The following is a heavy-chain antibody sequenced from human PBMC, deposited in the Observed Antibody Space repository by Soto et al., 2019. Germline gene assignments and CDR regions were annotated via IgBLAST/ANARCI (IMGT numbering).Heavy chain of an antibody. J-gene: IGHJ4*02. CDR2: LSHDGSNK. V-gene: IGHV3-30*03. Sequence: QVQLVESGGGVVQPGRSLRLSCAASGFIFSAFGIHWVRQAPGKGLEWVAFLSHDGSNKYYADSVRGRFSNSRDNSKNTVYLQMNSLRADDTAVYYCARDRDGGTYTYFDNWGQGTRVTVSS. D-gene: IGHD1-26*01. CDR1: GFIFSAFG. CDR3: ARDRDGGTYTYFDN.